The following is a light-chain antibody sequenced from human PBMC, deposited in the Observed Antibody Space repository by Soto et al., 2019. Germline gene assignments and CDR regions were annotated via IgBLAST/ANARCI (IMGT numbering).Light chain of an antibody. CDR2: DNT. Sequence: QSVLTQSSSVSAAAGQKVSISCSGSYSNIGSNFVSWYQHFPGSAPKLVIYDNTQRPSGIPDRFSGSKSGSSATLGITGLQTGDGADYYCATWDSSLNIVVFGGGTKLTVL. V-gene: IGLV1-51*01. CDR3: ATWDSSLNIVV. J-gene: IGLJ2*01. CDR1: YSNIGSNF.